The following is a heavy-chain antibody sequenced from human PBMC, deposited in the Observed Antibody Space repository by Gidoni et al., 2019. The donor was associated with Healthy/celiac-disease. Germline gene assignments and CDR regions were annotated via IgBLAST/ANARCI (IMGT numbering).Heavy chain of an antibody. CDR3: ARGGDTAMVTPWFDP. J-gene: IGHJ5*02. CDR1: GLPFTDYY. V-gene: IGHV3-11*06. Sequence: QVQLVASGGGLVTPGGSLRLSCAASGLPFTDYYMSWSRQAPGKVLEGVSYIRSSSSYTNYEDSGKGRFTISRDNAKNSLYLQMNSLRAEDTAVYYCARGGDTAMVTPWFDPWGQGTLVTVSS. CDR2: IRSSSSYT. D-gene: IGHD5-18*01.